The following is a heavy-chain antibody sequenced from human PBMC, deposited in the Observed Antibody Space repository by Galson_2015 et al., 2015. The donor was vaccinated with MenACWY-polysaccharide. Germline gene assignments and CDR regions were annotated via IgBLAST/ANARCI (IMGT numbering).Heavy chain of an antibody. Sequence: TLSLTCSVSGNTISRGGYYWTWVRQRPGKGLEWIGHVDYSGNSYYSPSLKSRVAISVDTSRNQFSLKLSFVTAADTAVYFCARGAVRGDSWDYWGQGTLVTVSS. CDR2: VDYSGNS. V-gene: IGHV4-31*03. CDR1: GNTISRGGYY. J-gene: IGHJ4*02. CDR3: ARGAVRGDSWDY. D-gene: IGHD3-10*01.